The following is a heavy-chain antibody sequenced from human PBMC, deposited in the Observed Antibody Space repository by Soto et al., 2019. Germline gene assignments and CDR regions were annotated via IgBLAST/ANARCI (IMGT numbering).Heavy chain of an antibody. Sequence: LSLTCTDSGGSVSSGSYYWSWIRQPPGKGLEWIGYIYYSGSTNYNPSLKSRVTISVDTSKNQFSLKLSSVTAADTAVYYCARAIFTRTLDYWGQGTLVTVSS. J-gene: IGHJ4*02. CDR3: ARAIFTRTLDY. CDR1: GGSVSSGSYY. D-gene: IGHD2-21*01. CDR2: IYYSGST. V-gene: IGHV4-61*01.